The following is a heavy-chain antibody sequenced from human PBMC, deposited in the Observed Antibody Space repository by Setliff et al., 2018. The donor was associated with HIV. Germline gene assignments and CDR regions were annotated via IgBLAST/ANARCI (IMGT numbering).Heavy chain of an antibody. J-gene: IGHJ3*02. CDR2: IYPADSDT. V-gene: IGHV5-51*06. CDR1: EYRFTNYW. Sequence: GESLKISCKGSEYRFTNYWTGWVRQMPGKGLEWLGNIYPADSDTRYSPSFQGQITISADRSMRTVYLQWSSLKASDTAMYYCASLSCSVGTCYSRSFDIWGQGTMVTVSS. D-gene: IGHD2-15*01. CDR3: ASLSCSVGTCYSRSFDI.